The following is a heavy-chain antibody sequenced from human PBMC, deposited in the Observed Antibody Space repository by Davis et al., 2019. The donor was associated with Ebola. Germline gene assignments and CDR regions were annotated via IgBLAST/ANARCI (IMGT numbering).Heavy chain of an antibody. D-gene: IGHD1-26*01. Sequence: ASVKVSCKASGYTFISYGISWVRQAPGQGLEWMGWISAYNGNTNYAQILQGRVTMTTGTSTGTAYMELRSLRSDDTAVYFCARTSIVGTTTTASDIWGQGTKVTVSS. CDR2: ISAYNGNT. CDR3: ARTSIVGTTTTASDI. CDR1: GYTFISYG. V-gene: IGHV1-18*01. J-gene: IGHJ3*02.